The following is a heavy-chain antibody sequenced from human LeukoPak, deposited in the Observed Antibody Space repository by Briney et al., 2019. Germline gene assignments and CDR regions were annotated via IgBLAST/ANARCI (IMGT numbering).Heavy chain of an antibody. Sequence: GGSLRLSCAASGFTFRSYWMSWVRQAPGKGPEWVANIKEDGSEKYYVDSVKGRFTISRDNAKTSLYLQMNSLRVEDTAVYYCARELAYYYGMDVWGQGTTVTVSS. D-gene: IGHD6-6*01. J-gene: IGHJ6*02. V-gene: IGHV3-7*01. CDR1: GFTFRSYW. CDR2: IKEDGSEK. CDR3: ARELAYYYGMDV.